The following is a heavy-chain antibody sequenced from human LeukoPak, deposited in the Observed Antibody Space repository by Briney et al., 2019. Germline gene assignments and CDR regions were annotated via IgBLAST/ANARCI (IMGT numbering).Heavy chain of an antibody. J-gene: IGHJ6*02. CDR1: GGSISSSSYY. D-gene: IGHD2-15*01. CDR2: IYYSGST. Sequence: SETLSLTCTVSGGSISSSSYYWGWIRQPPGKGLEWIGSIYYSGSTYYNPFLKSRVTISVDTSKNQFSLKLSSVTAADTAVYYCARASRYCSGGSCFYGMDVWGQGTTVTVSS. V-gene: IGHV4-39*07. CDR3: ARASRYCSGGSCFYGMDV.